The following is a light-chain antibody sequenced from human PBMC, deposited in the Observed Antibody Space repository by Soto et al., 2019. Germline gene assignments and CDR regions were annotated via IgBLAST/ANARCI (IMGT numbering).Light chain of an antibody. CDR2: TAS. CDR1: QGISSY. CDR3: QQLKSYPLT. V-gene: IGKV1-9*01. Sequence: IQLTQSPSSLSASVGDRVTITCRASQGISSYLAWYQQKPGRAPKLLIYTASTLQSGVPSRFSGSGSGTDFTLIISSLQPEDFATYYCQQLKSYPLTFGGGTKVDIK. J-gene: IGKJ4*01.